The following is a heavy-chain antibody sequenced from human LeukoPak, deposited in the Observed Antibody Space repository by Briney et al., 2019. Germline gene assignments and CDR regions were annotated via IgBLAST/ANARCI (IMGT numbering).Heavy chain of an antibody. D-gene: IGHD2-15*01. Sequence: GGSLGLSCAASGFTVSSNYMSWVRQAPGKGLEWVSVIYSGGSTYYADSVKGRFTISRDNSKNTLYLQMNSLRAEDTAVYYCARENGHCSGGSCYFYFDYWGQGTLVTVSS. CDR2: IYSGGST. CDR1: GFTVSSNY. CDR3: ARENGHCSGGSCYFYFDY. J-gene: IGHJ4*02. V-gene: IGHV3-53*01.